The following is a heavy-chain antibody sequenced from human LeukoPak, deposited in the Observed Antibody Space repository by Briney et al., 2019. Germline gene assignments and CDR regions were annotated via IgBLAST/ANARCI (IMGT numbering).Heavy chain of an antibody. J-gene: IGHJ4*02. D-gene: IGHD3-3*01. CDR3: ARRIGGTKDY. CDR2: IDGGGGGT. Sequence: GVSLRLSCAASGFTFSNEVMSWVRQAPGKGPEWVSSIDGGGGGTDYADSVRGRFTISRDNFKNTSYLQMNSLRADDTAVYYCARRIGGTKDYWGQGAQVTVSS. V-gene: IGHV3-23*01. CDR1: GFTFSNEV.